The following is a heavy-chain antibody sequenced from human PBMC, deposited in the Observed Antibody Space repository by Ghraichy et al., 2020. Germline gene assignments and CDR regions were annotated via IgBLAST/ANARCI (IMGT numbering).Heavy chain of an antibody. J-gene: IGHJ4*02. CDR1: GYTFTSYD. CDR3: ARVVHYYDSSGNLFYYFDY. D-gene: IGHD3-22*01. V-gene: IGHV1-8*01. Sequence: ASVKVSCKASGYTFTSYDINWVRQAPGQGLEWMGWMNPNSGNTGYAQKFQGRVTMTRNTSISTAYMEVSSLRSEDTAVYYCARVVHYYDSSGNLFYYFDYWGQGTLVTVSS. CDR2: MNPNSGNT.